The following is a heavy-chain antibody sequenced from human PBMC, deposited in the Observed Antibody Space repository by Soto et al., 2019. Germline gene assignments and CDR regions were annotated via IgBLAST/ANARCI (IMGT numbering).Heavy chain of an antibody. CDR3: AREGGIVGATAADY. CDR2: IYYSGST. D-gene: IGHD1-26*01. Sequence: PSETLSLTCTVAGGSSISGGYYWSWIRQHPGKGLEWIGYIYYSGSTYYNPSLKSRVTISVDTSKNQFSLKLSSVTAADTAVYYCAREGGIVGATAADYWGQGTPVTVSS. V-gene: IGHV4-31*03. CDR1: GGSSISGGYY. J-gene: IGHJ4*02.